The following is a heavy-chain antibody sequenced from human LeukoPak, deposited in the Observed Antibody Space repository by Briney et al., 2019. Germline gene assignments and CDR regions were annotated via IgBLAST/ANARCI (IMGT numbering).Heavy chain of an antibody. V-gene: IGHV3-48*03. D-gene: IGHD3-10*01. Sequence: PGGSLRLSCAASGFTFSSYEMNWVRQAPGEGLEWVSYISSSGSIIYYSDSVKGRFTISRDNAKNSLYLQMNSLRAEDTAVYYCAKYGSGTYYNGLYWGQGTLVTVSS. CDR3: AKYGSGTYYNGLY. CDR2: ISSSGSII. J-gene: IGHJ4*02. CDR1: GFTFSSYE.